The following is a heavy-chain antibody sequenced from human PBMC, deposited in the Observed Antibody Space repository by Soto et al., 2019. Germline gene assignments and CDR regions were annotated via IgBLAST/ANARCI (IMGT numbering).Heavy chain of an antibody. Sequence: SETLSLTCAVSGGSISSGGYSWSWIRQPPGKGLEWIGYIYHSGSTSYNPSLKSRVTISVDRSKNQFSRKLSSVTAADTAVYYCAREGSYYDSSGYTRDAFDIWGQGIMVTVSS. D-gene: IGHD3-22*01. J-gene: IGHJ3*02. CDR3: AREGSYYDSSGYTRDAFDI. V-gene: IGHV4-30-2*01. CDR2: IYHSGST. CDR1: GGSISSGGYS.